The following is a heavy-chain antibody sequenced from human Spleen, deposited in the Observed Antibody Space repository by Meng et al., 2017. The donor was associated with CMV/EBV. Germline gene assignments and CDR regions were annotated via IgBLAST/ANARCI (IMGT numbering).Heavy chain of an antibody. D-gene: IGHD3-10*01. CDR3: ARGSSRGYYYGMDV. CDR1: GGSISSSSYY. J-gene: IGHJ6*02. CDR2: IYYSGST. Sequence: SETLSLTCTVSGGSISSSSYYWGWIRQPPGKGLEWIGSIYYSGSTYYNPSLKSRVTISVDTSKNQFSLKLSSVTAADTAVYYCARGSSRGYYYGMDVWGQGTTVTVSS. V-gene: IGHV4-39*07.